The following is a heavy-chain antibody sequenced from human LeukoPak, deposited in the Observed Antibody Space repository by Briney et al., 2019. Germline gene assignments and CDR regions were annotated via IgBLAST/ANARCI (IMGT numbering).Heavy chain of an antibody. Sequence: PGRSLRLSCAASGFTFDDYAMHWVRQAPGKGLEWVSGISWKSGTVGYADSVKGRFTISRDNAKNSLYLQMNSLRTEDTALYYCAKDLFYCSGGSCDHDYYYYGMDVWGQGTTVTVSS. V-gene: IGHV3-9*01. CDR3: AKDLFYCSGGSCDHDYYYYGMDV. CDR1: GFTFDDYA. CDR2: ISWKSGTV. D-gene: IGHD2-15*01. J-gene: IGHJ6*02.